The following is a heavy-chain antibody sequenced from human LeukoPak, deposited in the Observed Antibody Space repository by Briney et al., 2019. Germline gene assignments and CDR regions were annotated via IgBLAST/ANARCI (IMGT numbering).Heavy chain of an antibody. CDR2: IYNSGSA. CDR1: GGSITTYH. V-gene: IGHV4-59*01. Sequence: SETLSLTCSVSGGSITTYHWSWIRQPPGKGLEWIGYIYNSGSANYKPSLKSRLTISVDTSENHFSLKLNSVTAADTAVYYCARAPVTGHWYFDLWGRGTLVTVSS. D-gene: IGHD6-19*01. J-gene: IGHJ2*01. CDR3: ARAPVTGHWYFDL.